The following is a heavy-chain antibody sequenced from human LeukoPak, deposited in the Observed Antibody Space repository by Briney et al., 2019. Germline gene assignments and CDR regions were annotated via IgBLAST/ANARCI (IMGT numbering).Heavy chain of an antibody. J-gene: IGHJ4*02. Sequence: GGSLRLSCAASGFTFSSFTMTWVRQAPGKGLEWVSSISSSSSYIYYADSVKGRFTISRDNAKNSLYLQMNSLRAEDTAVYYCARDVGIVGATSRRYFDYWGQGTLVTVSS. D-gene: IGHD1-26*01. CDR1: GFTFSSFT. CDR3: ARDVGIVGATSRRYFDY. CDR2: ISSSSSYI. V-gene: IGHV3-21*01.